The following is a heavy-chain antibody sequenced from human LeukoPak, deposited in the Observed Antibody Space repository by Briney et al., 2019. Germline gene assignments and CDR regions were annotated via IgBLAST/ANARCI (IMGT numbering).Heavy chain of an antibody. CDR3: AKDLAAITMVRGVITAGDY. D-gene: IGHD3-10*01. Sequence: GGSLRLSCAASGFTFSSYAMSWVRQAPGKGLEWVSAISGSGGSTYYADSVKGRFTISRDNSKNTLYLQMNSLRAEDTAVCYCAKDLAAITMVRGVITAGDYWGQGTLVTVSS. CDR1: GFTFSSYA. CDR2: ISGSGGST. J-gene: IGHJ4*02. V-gene: IGHV3-23*01.